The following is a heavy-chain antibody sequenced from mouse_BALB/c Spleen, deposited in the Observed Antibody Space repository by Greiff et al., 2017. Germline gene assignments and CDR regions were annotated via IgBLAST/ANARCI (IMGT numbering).Heavy chain of an antibody. D-gene: IGHD2-4*01. J-gene: IGHJ1*01. Sequence: VQLKQSGAELVKPGASVKLSCTASGFNFKDTYMHWVKQRPEQGLEWIGRIDPANGNTKYDPKFQGKATITADTSSNTAYLQLSSLTSEDTAVYYCARDDYDWYFDVWGAGTTVTVSS. V-gene: IGHV14-3*02. CDR1: GFNFKDTY. CDR3: ARDDYDWYFDV. CDR2: IDPANGNT.